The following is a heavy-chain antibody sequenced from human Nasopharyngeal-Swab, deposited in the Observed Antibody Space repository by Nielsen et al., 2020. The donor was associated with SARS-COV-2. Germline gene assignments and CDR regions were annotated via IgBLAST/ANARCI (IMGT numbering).Heavy chain of an antibody. Sequence: SETLSLTCAVYGGSFSGYYWSWIRQPPGKGLEWIGYIYYSGSTNYNPSLKSRVTISVDTSKNQFSLKLSSVTAADTAVYYCARGSGWTLDYWGQGTLVTVSS. CDR2: IYYSGST. CDR3: ARGSGWTLDY. D-gene: IGHD6-19*01. J-gene: IGHJ4*02. V-gene: IGHV4-59*01. CDR1: GGSFSGYY.